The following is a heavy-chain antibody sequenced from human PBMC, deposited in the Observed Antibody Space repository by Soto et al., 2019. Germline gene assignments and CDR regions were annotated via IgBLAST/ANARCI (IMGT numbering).Heavy chain of an antibody. CDR1: GFTFSSYA. D-gene: IGHD6-19*01. J-gene: IGHJ4*02. Sequence: LRLSCAASGFTFSSYAMSWVRQAPGKGLEWVSAISGSGGSTYYADSVKGRFTISRDNSKNTLYLQMNSLRAEDTAVYYCAKDSSRGWLRYYFDYWGQGTLLTVSS. CDR3: AKDSSRGWLRYYFDY. V-gene: IGHV3-23*01. CDR2: ISGSGGST.